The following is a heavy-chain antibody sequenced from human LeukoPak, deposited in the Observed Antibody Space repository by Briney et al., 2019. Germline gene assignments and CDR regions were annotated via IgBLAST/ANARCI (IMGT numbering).Heavy chain of an antibody. CDR2: INHSGST. CDR3: ARLVGLVTDPYYFDY. J-gene: IGHJ4*02. D-gene: IGHD3-9*01. V-gene: IGHV4-34*01. Sequence: NSSETLSLTCAVYGGSFSGYYWSWIRQPPGKGLEWIGEINHSGSTNYNPSLKSRVTISVDTSKNQFSLKLSSVTAADTAVYYCARLVGLVTDPYYFDYWGQGTLVTVSS. CDR1: GGSFSGYY.